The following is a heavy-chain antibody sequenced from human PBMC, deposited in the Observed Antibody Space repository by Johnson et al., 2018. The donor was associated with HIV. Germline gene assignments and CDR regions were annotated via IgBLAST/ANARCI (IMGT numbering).Heavy chain of an antibody. D-gene: IGHD6-19*01. CDR3: NTHKEYQQFWGSSGWYESGAFDI. J-gene: IGHJ3*02. V-gene: IGHV3-NL1*01. CDR1: GFTFSSYG. Sequence: HVQLVESGGGVVQPGGSLRLSCAASGFTFSSYGIHWVRQAPGKGLEWVSVIYSGGSTYYPDSVKGRFTISRDNSKNTLYLQMTSLKTEDTAVYYCNTHKEYQQFWGSSGWYESGAFDIWGQGTMVTVSS. CDR2: IYSGGST.